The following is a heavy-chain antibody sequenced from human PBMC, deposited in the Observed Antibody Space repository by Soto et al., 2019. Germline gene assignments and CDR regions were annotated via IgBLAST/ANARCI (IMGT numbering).Heavy chain of an antibody. CDR1: GFTFGDYA. Sequence: GGSLRLSCTASGFTFGDYAMSWVRQAPGKGLEWVGFIRSKAYGGTTEYAASVKGRFTISRDDSKSIAYLQMNSLKTEDTAVYYCNRLICGGDCVDAFDIWGQGTMVTV. J-gene: IGHJ3*02. V-gene: IGHV3-49*04. CDR3: NRLICGGDCVDAFDI. CDR2: IRSKAYGGTT. D-gene: IGHD2-21*02.